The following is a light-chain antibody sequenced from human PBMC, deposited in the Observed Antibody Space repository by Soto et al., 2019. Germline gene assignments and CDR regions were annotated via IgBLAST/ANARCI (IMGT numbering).Light chain of an antibody. CDR2: GND. V-gene: IGLV1-44*01. Sequence: QSVLTQPPSASGTPGQRVTISCSGSNSNIGSNRVKWFQQLPGTAPKSLIYGNDQRPSGVPDRFSGSKSGTSASLAISGLQSGDAADYYCATWDSSLNGVVFGGGTKLTVL. J-gene: IGLJ3*02. CDR1: NSNIGSNR. CDR3: ATWDSSLNGVV.